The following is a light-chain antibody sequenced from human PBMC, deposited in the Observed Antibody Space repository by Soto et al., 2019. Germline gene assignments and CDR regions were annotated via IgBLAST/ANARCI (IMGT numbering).Light chain of an antibody. V-gene: IGLV1-40*01. CDR2: GDT. Sequence: QSVLTQPPSVSGAPGQRVTISCTGNSSNIGAGFDVHWYQQLPGSAPKLLIYGDTNRPSGVPDRFSGSKSGTSASLAITGLQAEDEADYYCQSYGSSLSGSGVFGGGTKLTVL. CDR3: QSYGSSLSGSGV. J-gene: IGLJ3*02. CDR1: SSNIGAGFD.